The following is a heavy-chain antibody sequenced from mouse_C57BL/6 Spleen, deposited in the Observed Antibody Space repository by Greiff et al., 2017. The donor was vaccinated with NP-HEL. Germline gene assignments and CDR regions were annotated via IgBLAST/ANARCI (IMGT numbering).Heavy chain of an antibody. J-gene: IGHJ2*01. CDR2: IDPSDSET. CDR1: GYTFTSYW. D-gene: IGHD3-2*02. CDR3: ARYRGDSSGYDY. V-gene: IGHV1-52*01. Sequence: QVQLQQPGAELVRPGSSVKLSCKASGYTFTSYWMHWVKQRPIQGLEWIGNIDPSDSETHYNQKFKDKATLTVDKSSSTAYMQLSSLTSEDSAVYYCARYRGDSSGYDYWGQGTTLTVSS.